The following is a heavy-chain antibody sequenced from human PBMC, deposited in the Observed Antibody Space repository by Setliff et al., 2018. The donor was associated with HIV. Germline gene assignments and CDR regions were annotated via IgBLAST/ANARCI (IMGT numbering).Heavy chain of an antibody. CDR2: IYYSGST. CDR1: GGSISSDSYY. Sequence: KPSETLSLTCDVSGGSISSDSYYWAWIRQPPGKGLEWIGSIYYSGSTYYNPSLKGRVTISEDTSKNQFSLKVSSVTAADTAVYYCARTKYDPSDAFDIWGPGTMVTVSS. J-gene: IGHJ3*02. CDR3: ARTKYDPSDAFDI. V-gene: IGHV4-39*07. D-gene: IGHD1-1*01.